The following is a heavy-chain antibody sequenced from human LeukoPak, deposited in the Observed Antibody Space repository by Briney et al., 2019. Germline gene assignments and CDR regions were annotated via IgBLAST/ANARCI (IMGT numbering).Heavy chain of an antibody. CDR2: IYYSGST. CDR3: AGGIGFGELL. CDR1: GGSISSYY. Sequence: PSETLSLTCTVSGGSISSYYWSWIRQPPGKGLEWIGYIYYSGSTNYNPALKSRVTISVDTSKNQFSLKLSSVTAADTAVYYCAGGIGFGELLWGQGTLVTVSS. V-gene: IGHV4-59*01. D-gene: IGHD3-10*01. J-gene: IGHJ4*02.